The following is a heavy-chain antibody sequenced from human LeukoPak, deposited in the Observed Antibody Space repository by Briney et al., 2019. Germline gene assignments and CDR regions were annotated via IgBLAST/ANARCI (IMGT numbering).Heavy chain of an antibody. J-gene: IGHJ4*02. CDR1: GYSFTNYW. CDR2: IYPGDSET. CDR3: VRSRGYSYGYSYYFDY. V-gene: IGHV5-51*01. Sequence: GESLKISCKGSGYSFTNYWIGWVRQMPGKGLEWMGIIYPGDSETRYSPSFQGQVTISADKSISTAYLQWSSLKASDTAIYYCVRSRGYSYGYSYYFDYWGQGTLVTVSS. D-gene: IGHD5-18*01.